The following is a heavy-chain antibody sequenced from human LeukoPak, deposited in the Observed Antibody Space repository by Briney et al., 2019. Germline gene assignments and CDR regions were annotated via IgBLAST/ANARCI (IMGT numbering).Heavy chain of an antibody. CDR3: ARATYYYDSSAPVVDY. J-gene: IGHJ4*02. Sequence: PSETLSLTCTVSGGSISSYYWSWIRQPPGKGLDWIGYIYYSGSTDYNPSLKSRVTISVDTSKNQFSLKLSSVTAADTAVYYCARATYYYDSSAPVVDYWGQGTLVTVSS. CDR1: GGSISSYY. CDR2: IYYSGST. V-gene: IGHV4-59*01. D-gene: IGHD3-22*01.